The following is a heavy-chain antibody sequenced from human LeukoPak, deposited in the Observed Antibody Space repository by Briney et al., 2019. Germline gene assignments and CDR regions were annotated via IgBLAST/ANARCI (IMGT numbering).Heavy chain of an antibody. V-gene: IGHV4-4*02. CDR1: GGSISSSNW. CDR2: IYHSGST. D-gene: IGHD1-26*01. CDR3: ARGRPIFSSGSYLY. Sequence: PSETLSLTCAVSGGSISSSNWWSWVRQPPGKGLEWIGEIYHSGSTNYNPSLKSRVTISVDKSKNQFSLKLSSVTAADTAVYYCARGRPIFSSGSYLYWGQGTLVTVSS. J-gene: IGHJ4*02.